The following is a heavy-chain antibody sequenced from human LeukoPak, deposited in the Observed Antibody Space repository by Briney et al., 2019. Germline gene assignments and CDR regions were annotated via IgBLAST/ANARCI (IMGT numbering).Heavy chain of an antibody. CDR2: IYPGDSDT. V-gene: IGHV5-51*01. J-gene: IGHJ3*02. D-gene: IGHD2/OR15-2a*01. CDR3: ARPLRAFYRGDAFDI. Sequence: GESLKISCKGSEYTFTSFWIGWVRQMPGKGLEWMGIIYPGDSDTRYSPSFQGQVTISADKSISTAYLQWSSLKASDTAMYYCARPLRAFYRGDAFDIWGQGTMVTVSS. CDR1: EYTFTSFW.